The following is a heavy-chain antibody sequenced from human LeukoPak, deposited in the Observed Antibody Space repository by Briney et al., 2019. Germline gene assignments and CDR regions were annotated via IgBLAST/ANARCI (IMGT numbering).Heavy chain of an antibody. J-gene: IGHJ4*02. Sequence: SVKVSCKASGGTFSSYAISWVRQAPGQGLEWIGRIIPIFGTANYAQKFQGRVTITTDESTSTAYMELSSLRSEDTAVYYCARAGGNYDFWSGYYLDYWGQGTLVTVSS. CDR3: ARAGGNYDFWSGYYLDY. CDR1: GGTFSSYA. CDR2: IIPIFGTA. V-gene: IGHV1-69*05. D-gene: IGHD3-3*01.